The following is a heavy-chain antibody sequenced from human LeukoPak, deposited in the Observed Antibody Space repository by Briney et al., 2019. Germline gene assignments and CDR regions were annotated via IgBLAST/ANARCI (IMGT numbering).Heavy chain of an antibody. CDR3: ASEEGAIGAFDI. CDR2: INPNSGDT. V-gene: IGHV1-2*02. CDR1: GYTFTGYY. Sequence: ASVKVSCKASGYTFTGYYMHWVRQAPGQGLEWMGWINPNSGDTNYAQKFQGRVTMTRDTSISTAYMDLSRLRSDDTAVYYCASEEGAIGAFDIWGQGTMVTVSS. J-gene: IGHJ3*02. D-gene: IGHD3-16*01.